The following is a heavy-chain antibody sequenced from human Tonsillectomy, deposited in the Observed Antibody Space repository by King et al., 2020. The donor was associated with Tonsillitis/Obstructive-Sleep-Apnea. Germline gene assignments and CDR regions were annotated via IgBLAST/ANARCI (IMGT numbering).Heavy chain of an antibody. J-gene: IGHJ4*02. CDR1: VGSFSDYY. D-gene: IGHD2-2*02. Sequence: HVQLQQWGAGLLKPSETLSLTCAFYVGSFSDYYWSWIRQPPGKGLEWIGEIIHSGVTNYNPSSKSRATISVSTSKNQLSLKLSSVTAADTAVYYCARGSCSSTSCYIPFSFDYWGQGTLVTVSS. V-gene: IGHV4-34*12. CDR2: IIHSGVT. CDR3: ARGSCSSTSCYIPFSFDY.